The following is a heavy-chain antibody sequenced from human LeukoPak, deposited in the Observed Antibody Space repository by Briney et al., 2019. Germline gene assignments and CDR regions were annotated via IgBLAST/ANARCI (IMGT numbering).Heavy chain of an antibody. CDR1: GDSISSYY. Sequence: SETLSLTCTVSGDSISSYYWSWIRQPPGKGLEWIGYIYYSGSTNYNPSLKSRVTISLDTSKNQFSLRLSSVTAADTAVYYCARRWGSGTYYSNFYGMDVWGQGTTVTVSS. CDR3: ARRWGSGTYYSNFYGMDV. J-gene: IGHJ6*02. V-gene: IGHV4-59*08. CDR2: IYYSGST. D-gene: IGHD1-26*01.